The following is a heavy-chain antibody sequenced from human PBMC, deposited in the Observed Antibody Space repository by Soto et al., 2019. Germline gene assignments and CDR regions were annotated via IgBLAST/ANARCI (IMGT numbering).Heavy chain of an antibody. Sequence: GASVKVSCKASGYTFTSYGIGWVRQAPGQGLEWMGWISTYNGNTNYAQKLQGRVTMTTDTSTSTAYMELRSLRSDDTAVYYCARGAYCSGGSCYPNWFDPWGQGTLVTVSS. CDR1: GYTFTSYG. CDR3: ARGAYCSGGSCYPNWFDP. J-gene: IGHJ5*02. V-gene: IGHV1-18*01. CDR2: ISTYNGNT. D-gene: IGHD2-15*01.